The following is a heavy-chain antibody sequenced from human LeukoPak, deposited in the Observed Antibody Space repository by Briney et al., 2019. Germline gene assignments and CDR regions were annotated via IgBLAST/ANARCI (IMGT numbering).Heavy chain of an antibody. V-gene: IGHV4-4*07. CDR1: RGSIIHYY. Sequence: SETLPLSCTVPRGSIIHYYWSWIPQPAGKVLEWIGRSYSSESTNYNPSLKSHVTMSVDTSKNQFSLKVSSVPAADTAVYYCARVGWGYYGSGSDSGYFDYWGQGTLVTVSS. CDR2: SYSSEST. J-gene: IGHJ4*02. CDR3: ARVGWGYYGSGSDSGYFDY. D-gene: IGHD3-10*01.